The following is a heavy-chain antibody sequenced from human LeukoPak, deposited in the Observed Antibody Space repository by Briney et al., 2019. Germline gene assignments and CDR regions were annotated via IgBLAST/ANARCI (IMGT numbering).Heavy chain of an antibody. D-gene: IGHD3-9*01. CDR2: IYNSGST. CDR1: GGSISSYY. J-gene: IGHJ4*02. V-gene: IGHV4-59*12. CDR3: ARGNTLDWLLEN. Sequence: SETLSLTCTVSGGSISSYYWSWIRQPPGKGLEWIGYIYNSGSTNYNPSLKSRVTISVDTSKNQFSLKLSSVTAADTAVYYCARGNTLDWLLENWGQGTLVTVSS.